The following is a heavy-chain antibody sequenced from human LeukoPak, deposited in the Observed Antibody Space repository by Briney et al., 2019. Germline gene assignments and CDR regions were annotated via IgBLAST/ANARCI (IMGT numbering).Heavy chain of an antibody. CDR2: IIPIFGIA. CDR3: AREIDGFNMYFDY. J-gene: IGHJ4*02. D-gene: IGHD5-24*01. V-gene: IGHV1-69*04. CDR1: GGTFSSYA. Sequence: WASVKVSCKASGGTFSSYAISWVRQDPGQGLEWMGRIIPIFGIANYAQKFQGRVTITADKSTSTAYMGLSSLRSEDTAVYYCAREIDGFNMYFDYWGQGTLVTVSS.